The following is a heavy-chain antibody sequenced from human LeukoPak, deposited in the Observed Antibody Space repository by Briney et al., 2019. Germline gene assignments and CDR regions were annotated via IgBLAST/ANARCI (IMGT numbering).Heavy chain of an antibody. D-gene: IGHD5-18*01. CDR3: ARGGYSYGYDGYYFDY. V-gene: IGHV3-7*01. J-gene: IGHJ4*02. Sequence: GGSLRLSCAASGFTFSSYWMSWVRQAPGKGLEWVANIKQDGSEKYYVDSVKGRFTISRDNAKNSLYLQMNSLRAEDTAVYYCARGGYSYGYDGYYFDYWGQGTLVTVSS. CDR1: GFTFSSYW. CDR2: IKQDGSEK.